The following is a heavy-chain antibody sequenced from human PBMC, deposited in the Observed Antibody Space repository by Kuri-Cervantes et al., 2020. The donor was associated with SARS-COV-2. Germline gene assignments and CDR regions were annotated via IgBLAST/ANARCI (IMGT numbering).Heavy chain of an antibody. V-gene: IGHV4-39*01. CDR1: GGSISSSSYY. CDR3: ARHDVKGFDP. D-gene: IGHD3-10*02. Sequence: GSLRLSCTVSGGSISSSSYYWGWIRQPPGKGLEWIGSIYYSGSTYYNPSLKSRVTISVDTSKNQFSLKLSSVTAADTAVYYCARHDVKGFDPWGQGTLVTVSS. J-gene: IGHJ5*02. CDR2: IYYSGST.